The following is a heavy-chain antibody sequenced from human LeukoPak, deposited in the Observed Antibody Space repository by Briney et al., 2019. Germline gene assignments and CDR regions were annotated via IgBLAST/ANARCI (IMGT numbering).Heavy chain of an antibody. CDR2: IIPIFGTA. J-gene: IGHJ4*02. Sequence: SVKVSCKASGYTFTSYAISWVRQAPGQGLEWMGGIIPIFGTANYAQKFQGRVTITADESTSTAYMELSSLRSEDTAVYYCARARAPIVVVPAAPLSLDYWGQGTLVTVSS. CDR1: GYTFTSYA. D-gene: IGHD2-2*01. CDR3: ARARAPIVVVPAAPLSLDY. V-gene: IGHV1-69*13.